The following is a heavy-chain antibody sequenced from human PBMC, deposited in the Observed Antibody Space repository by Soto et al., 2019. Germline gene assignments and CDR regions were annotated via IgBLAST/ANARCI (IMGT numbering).Heavy chain of an antibody. CDR2: INLSGGST. D-gene: IGHD3-3*01. CDR3: ARGYDFWSGSYYMDV. Sequence: ASVKVSCKASGGTFSSYTISWVRQAPGQGLEWMGIINLSGGSTSYAQKFQGRVTMTRDTSTSTVYMELSSLRSEDTAVYYCARGYDFWSGSYYMDVWGKGTTVTVSS. J-gene: IGHJ6*03. V-gene: IGHV1-46*03. CDR1: GGTFSSYT.